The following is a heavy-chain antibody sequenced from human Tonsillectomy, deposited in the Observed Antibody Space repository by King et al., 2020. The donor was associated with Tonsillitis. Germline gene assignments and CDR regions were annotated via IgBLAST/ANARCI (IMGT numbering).Heavy chain of an antibody. Sequence: VQLVESGGGLVQPGGSLRLSCAASGFTFSSYSMNWVRQAPGKGLEWLSYIISSISTIYYDDFVKGRFTISRDNAKNSLYLQMNSLRAEDTAVYYCARYDTRYYYGMDVWGQGTTVTVSS. V-gene: IGHV3-48*01. CDR3: ARYDTRYYYGMDV. J-gene: IGHJ6*02. CDR1: GFTFSSYS. CDR2: IISSISTI. D-gene: IGHD3-9*01.